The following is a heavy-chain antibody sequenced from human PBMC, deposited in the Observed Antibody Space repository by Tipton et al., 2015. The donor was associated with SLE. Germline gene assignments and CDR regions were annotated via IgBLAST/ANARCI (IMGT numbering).Heavy chain of an antibody. J-gene: IGHJ4*02. D-gene: IGHD3-22*01. CDR2: IYPGNSDT. V-gene: IGHV5-51*03. Sequence: VQLVQSGAEVKKPGESLKISCKASGYTFANNWIGWVRQVPGKGLEWMAIIYPGNSDTRYRSSFQGQVTVSAARSTRTVYLQWNTLKASDTAMYFCARRPMGTSYSNDGSGYPFDYWGQGTQVTVSS. CDR3: ARRPMGTSYSNDGSGYPFDY. CDR1: GYTFANNW.